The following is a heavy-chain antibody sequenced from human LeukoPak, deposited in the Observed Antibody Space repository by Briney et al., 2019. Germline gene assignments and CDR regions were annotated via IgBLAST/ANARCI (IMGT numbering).Heavy chain of an antibody. CDR2: VKDDGSEK. CDR3: ARRKGLDY. Sequence: GGSLRLSCAASGFTFSDFWMTWVRQAPGKGLEWVASVKDDGSEKYYVDSVKGRFTISRDNAKNSVYLQMNSLRVEDMAVYFCARRKGLDYWGQGILVTVSS. D-gene: IGHD2-15*01. CDR1: GFTFSDFW. J-gene: IGHJ4*02. V-gene: IGHV3-7*01.